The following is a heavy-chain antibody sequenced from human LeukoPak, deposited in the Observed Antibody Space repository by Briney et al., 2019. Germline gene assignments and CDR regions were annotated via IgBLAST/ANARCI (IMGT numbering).Heavy chain of an antibody. D-gene: IGHD2-15*01. CDR1: RFTFSSYA. CDR3: AKGLGGSCHSGLDH. J-gene: IGHJ4*02. V-gene: IGHV3-23*01. Sequence: GGSLRLSCAASRFTFSSYAMSWVRQAPGKGLEWVSGVSGNGAGTYYADSVKGRFTISRDNSKNMLYLQMNSLRAEDTAVYYCAKGLGGSCHSGLDHWGQGTLVTVSS. CDR2: VSGNGAGT.